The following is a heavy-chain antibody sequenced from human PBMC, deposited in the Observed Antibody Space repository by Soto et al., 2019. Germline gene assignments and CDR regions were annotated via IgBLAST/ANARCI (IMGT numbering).Heavy chain of an antibody. CDR2: IKQDGSEK. V-gene: IGHV3-7*01. CDR1: GFTFRDYW. Sequence: PGGSLRLSCAASGFTFRDYWMSWVRQAPGRGLEWVANIKQDGSEKYYVDSVKGRFTISRDNTKNSLYLQMTSLRAEDTAVYYCAKGGRQWLVTSDFNYWGQGALVTVSS. CDR3: AKGGRQWLVTSDFNY. D-gene: IGHD6-19*01. J-gene: IGHJ4*02.